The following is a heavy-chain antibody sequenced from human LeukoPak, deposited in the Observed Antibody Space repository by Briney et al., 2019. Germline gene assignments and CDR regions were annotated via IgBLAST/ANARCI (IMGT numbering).Heavy chain of an antibody. D-gene: IGHD6-13*01. CDR2: ISSSSSSI. J-gene: IGHJ3*02. Sequence: PGGSLRLSCAASGFTFSTYRMNWVRQAPGKGLEWVSYISSSSSSIYYADSVKGRFTISRDNSKNTLYLQMNSLRAEDTAVYYCAKIAAAGKHHDAFDIWGQGTMVTVSS. CDR3: AKIAAAGKHHDAFDI. CDR1: GFTFSTYR. V-gene: IGHV3-48*01.